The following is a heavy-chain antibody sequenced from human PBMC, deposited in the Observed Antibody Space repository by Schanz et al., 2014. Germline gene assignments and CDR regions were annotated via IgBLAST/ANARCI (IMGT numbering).Heavy chain of an antibody. CDR2: IKRDGSER. V-gene: IGHV3-7*01. D-gene: IGHD2-2*01. J-gene: IGHJ4*02. CDR3: ERFQSPHQPFDY. Sequence: EVQLVESGGGLVQPGGSLRLSCAASGFTFSSYWMSWVRQAPGKGLEWVANIKRDGSERYYVDSVKGRFTISRDNAKNSLYLQMNSLRAEDTAVYYCERFQSPHQPFDYWGQGTLVTVSS. CDR1: GFTFSSYW.